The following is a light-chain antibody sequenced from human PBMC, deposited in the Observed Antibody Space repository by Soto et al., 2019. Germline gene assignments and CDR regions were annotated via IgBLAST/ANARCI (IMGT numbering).Light chain of an antibody. CDR3: SAFTTSSTLVV. Sequence: QSALTQPASVSRSPGQSITISCTGTSSDIGSYNYVSWYQQHPGQAPKLMIYEVNIRPSGVSNRFSGSKSGNTASLTISGLQAEDEADYYCSAFTTSSTLVVFGGGTKVTVL. V-gene: IGLV2-14*01. CDR1: SSDIGSYNY. CDR2: EVN. J-gene: IGLJ2*01.